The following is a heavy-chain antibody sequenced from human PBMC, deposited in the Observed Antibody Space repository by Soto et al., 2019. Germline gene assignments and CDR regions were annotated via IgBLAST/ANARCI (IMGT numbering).Heavy chain of an antibody. CDR1: GFSFRTYG. Sequence: PGGSLRLSCATFGFSFRTYGMHWVRQAPGKGLDWVAVISYDGSNQYYADSVKGRFTISRDNSKYTLYLQMNSLRVEDKAVYYCAKEASPVAARKPGYYYYGMDVWGQGTTVTVSS. J-gene: IGHJ6*02. V-gene: IGHV3-30*18. CDR2: ISYDGSNQ. CDR3: AKEASPVAARKPGYYYYGMDV. D-gene: IGHD6-6*01.